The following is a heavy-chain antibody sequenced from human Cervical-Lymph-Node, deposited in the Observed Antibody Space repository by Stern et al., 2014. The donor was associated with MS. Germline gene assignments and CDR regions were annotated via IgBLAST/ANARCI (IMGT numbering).Heavy chain of an antibody. CDR1: GFTFSSYS. V-gene: IGHV3-21*01. J-gene: IGHJ4*02. D-gene: IGHD3-22*01. Sequence: VQLVESGGGLVKPGGSLRLSCAASGFTFSSYSMNWVRQAPGTGLEWVSSISSSSSYIYYADSVKGRFTISRDNAKNSLYLQMNSLRAEDTAVYYCARDSYDSSGYYAYFDYWGQGTLVTVSS. CDR3: ARDSYDSSGYYAYFDY. CDR2: ISSSSSYI.